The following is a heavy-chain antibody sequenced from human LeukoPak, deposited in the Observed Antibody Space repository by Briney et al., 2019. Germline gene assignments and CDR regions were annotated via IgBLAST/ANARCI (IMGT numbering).Heavy chain of an antibody. CDR1: GFTFSSYW. Sequence: GGSLRLSCAATGFTFSSYWMRWVRQDPGKGLVWVTRINTDGSDTTYADSVKGRFTISRGRAKNTLYLQMNSLRAEDTAVYYCAREGLRAFDIWGQGTMVTVSS. D-gene: IGHD3-16*01. V-gene: IGHV3-74*01. CDR3: AREGLRAFDI. J-gene: IGHJ3*02. CDR2: INTDGSDT.